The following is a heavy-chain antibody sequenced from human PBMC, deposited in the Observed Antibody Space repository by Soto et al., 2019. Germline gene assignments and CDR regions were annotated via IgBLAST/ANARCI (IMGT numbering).Heavy chain of an antibody. CDR3: ARDVPGSDGTYFDY. D-gene: IGHD6-13*01. CDR1: GYTFTGYG. J-gene: IGHJ4*02. CDR2: ISAYNGNT. V-gene: IGHV1-18*01. Sequence: ASVKVPCKASGYTFTGYGISWVRQAPGQGLEWMGWISAYNGNTNYAQKLQGRVTMTTDTSTSTAYMELRSLRSDDTAVYYCARDVPGSDGTYFDYSGQGTLVTVSS.